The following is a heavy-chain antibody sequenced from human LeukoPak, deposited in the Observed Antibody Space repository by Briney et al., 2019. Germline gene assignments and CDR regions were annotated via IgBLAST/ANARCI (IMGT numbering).Heavy chain of an antibody. D-gene: IGHD5-18*01. J-gene: IGHJ4*02. Sequence: SETLSLTCTVSGGSISSRSYYWGWIRQPPGKGLEWIGSIYYSGRAFYNPSLKSRVTISVDTSKNQFSLKLTSVTAADTAVYYCAREDSYGTCDYWGQGTLVTVSS. CDR3: AREDSYGTCDY. V-gene: IGHV4-39*07. CDR2: IYYSGRA. CDR1: GGSISSRSYY.